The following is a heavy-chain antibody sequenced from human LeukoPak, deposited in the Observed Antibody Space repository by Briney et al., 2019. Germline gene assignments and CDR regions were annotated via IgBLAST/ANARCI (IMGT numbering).Heavy chain of an antibody. CDR3: TSTNSASGYSYGYVRSFSYYMDV. Sequence: TGGSLRLSCAASGFTFSDHYMDWVRQAPGKGLEWVGRTRNKANSYTTEYAASVKGRFTISRDDSKNSLYLQMNSLKTEDTAVYYCTSTNSASGYSYGYVRSFSYYMDVWGKGTTVTVSS. CDR2: TRNKANSYTT. V-gene: IGHV3-72*01. D-gene: IGHD5-18*01. J-gene: IGHJ6*03. CDR1: GFTFSDHY.